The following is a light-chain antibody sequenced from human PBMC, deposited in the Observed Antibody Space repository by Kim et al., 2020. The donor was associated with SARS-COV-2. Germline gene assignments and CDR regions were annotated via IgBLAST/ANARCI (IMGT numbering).Light chain of an antibody. CDR2: GKN. CDR3: NSRDSSGNHYV. V-gene: IGLV3-19*01. CDR1: SLRSYY. Sequence: SSELTQDPAVSVALGQTVRITCQGDSLRSYYASWYQQKPGQAPVLVIYGKNNRPSGIPDRFSGSGSGNTASSTITGAQAEDEADYYCNSRDSSGNHYVFGTGTKVTVL. J-gene: IGLJ1*01.